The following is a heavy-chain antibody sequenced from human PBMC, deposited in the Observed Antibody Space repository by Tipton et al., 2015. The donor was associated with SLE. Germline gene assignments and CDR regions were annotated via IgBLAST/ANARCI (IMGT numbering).Heavy chain of an antibody. D-gene: IGHD3-22*01. CDR1: GFTFSSYG. J-gene: IGHJ4*02. CDR2: IWYDGSNQ. Sequence: SLRLSCAASGFTFSSYGMHWVRQAPGKGLEWVALIWYDGSNQFYADSVKGRFTISRDISKNTLYLQMNSLKAEDTAVYYCAKDLGGQWLSQIFDYWGQGTLVTVSS. CDR3: AKDLGGQWLSQIFDY. V-gene: IGHV3-33*06.